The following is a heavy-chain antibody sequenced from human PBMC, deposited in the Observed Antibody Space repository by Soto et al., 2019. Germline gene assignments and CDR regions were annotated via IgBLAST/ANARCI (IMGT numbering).Heavy chain of an antibody. Sequence: QVQLQESGPGLVKPSETLSLTCTVSGDSVSNYFWSWIRQPPGKGLEWIGFIHYSWTTNYNPSLKSRVTISVDTPKNQFSLKLTSVTAADTAVYYCARHPRTSGGERTFDYWGQGTMVTVSS. CDR1: GDSVSNYF. CDR2: IHYSWTT. J-gene: IGHJ4*02. CDR3: ARHPRTSGGERTFDY. D-gene: IGHD2-21*01. V-gene: IGHV4-59*08.